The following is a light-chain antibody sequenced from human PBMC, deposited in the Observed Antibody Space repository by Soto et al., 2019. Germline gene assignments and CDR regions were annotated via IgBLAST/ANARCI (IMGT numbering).Light chain of an antibody. V-gene: IGKV1-39*01. CDR3: QQSHSLPIT. Sequence: DIQMTQSPSSLSASVGDKVTINCRTSQYINTFLHWYQQKPGKAPKLLIHTASNLQGGVPSRFSGSGTGTDFTLTISSLQPEDSATYYCQQSHSLPITFGQGTRPEIK. J-gene: IGKJ5*01. CDR2: TAS. CDR1: QYINTF.